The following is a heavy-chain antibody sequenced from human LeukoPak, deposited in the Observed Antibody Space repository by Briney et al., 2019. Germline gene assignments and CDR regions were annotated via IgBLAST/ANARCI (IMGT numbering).Heavy chain of an antibody. J-gene: IGHJ6*03. V-gene: IGHV4-34*01. CDR1: GGSFSGYY. D-gene: IGHD6-19*01. CDR2: IYYSGST. CDR3: ARDYSGWYDYYMDV. Sequence: SETLSLTCAVYGGSFSGYYWSWIRQPPGKGLEWIGSIYYSGSTYYNPSLKSRVTISVDTSKNQFSLKLSSVTAADTAVYYCARDYSGWYDYYMDVWGKGTTVTVSS.